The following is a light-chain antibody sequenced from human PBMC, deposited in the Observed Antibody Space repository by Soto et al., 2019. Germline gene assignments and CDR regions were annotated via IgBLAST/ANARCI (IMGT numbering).Light chain of an antibody. CDR3: QQSYSPIT. V-gene: IGKV3D-20*02. J-gene: IGKJ5*01. CDR2: DAS. Sequence: EISLTESPGTVSLCPGPLAALPFMASQRLSASYLAWYQQKPGQAPRVLIYDASSRATGVPDRFSGSGSGTDFTLTISSLQPEDFATYYCQQSYSPITFGQGTRLEIK. CDR1: QRLSASY.